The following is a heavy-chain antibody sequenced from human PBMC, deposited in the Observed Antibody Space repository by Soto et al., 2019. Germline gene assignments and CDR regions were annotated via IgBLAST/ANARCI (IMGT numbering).Heavy chain of an antibody. CDR3: VCWVSAHTHS. CDR1: RFTSGYHA. V-gene: IGHV3-23*01. D-gene: IGHD6-13*01. Sequence: GGSLRLSCAASRFTSGYHAMNYVRQGPGKGLEWVSTISSNGENTHYADSVKGRFIISSDNSSNTVALQMNSLRVEDTAIYYCVCWVSAHTHSWGQGTLVPVSS. J-gene: IGHJ4*02. CDR2: ISSNGENT.